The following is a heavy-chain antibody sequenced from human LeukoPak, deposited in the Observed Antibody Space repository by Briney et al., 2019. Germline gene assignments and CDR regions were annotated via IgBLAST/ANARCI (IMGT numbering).Heavy chain of an antibody. V-gene: IGHV3-9*01. CDR1: GFTFDDYA. J-gene: IGHJ4*02. CDR2: ISWNSGSI. CDR3: AKGYGRLRLGELWEDY. Sequence: GGSLRLSCAASGFTFDDYAMHWVRQAPGKGLEWVSGISWNSGSISYADSVKGRFTISRDNAKNSLYLQMNSLRAEDTALYYCAKGYGRLRLGELWEDYWGQGTLVTVSS. D-gene: IGHD3-16*01.